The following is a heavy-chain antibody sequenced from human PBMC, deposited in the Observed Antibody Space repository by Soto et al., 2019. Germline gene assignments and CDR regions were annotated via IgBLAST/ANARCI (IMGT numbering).Heavy chain of an antibody. D-gene: IGHD3-3*02. V-gene: IGHV4-39*01. J-gene: IGHJ5*02. CDR2: IFYLGSS. Sequence: PSETLSLTCTVSGDSLISSDFYWGWVRQPPGKGLEWIGSIFYLGSSYYNPSLKSRVTMSVDTSKNQFSLRLRSVTAADTALYFGARHSLALRKNNWFDPWGKGIMVT. CDR3: ARHSLALRKNNWFDP. CDR1: GDSLISSDFY.